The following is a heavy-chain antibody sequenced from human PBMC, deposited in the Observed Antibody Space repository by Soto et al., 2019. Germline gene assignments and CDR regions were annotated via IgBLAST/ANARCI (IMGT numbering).Heavy chain of an antibody. CDR2: IKSKTDGGTT. Sequence: GGSLRLSCAASGFTFSNAWMSWVRQAPGKGLEWVGRIKSKTDGGTTDYAAPVKGRFTISRDDSKNTLYLQMNSLKTEDTAVYYCTTDVSRYSGSYYFDYWGQGTLVTVSS. CDR1: GFTFSNAW. CDR3: TTDVSRYSGSYYFDY. J-gene: IGHJ4*02. V-gene: IGHV3-15*01. D-gene: IGHD1-26*01.